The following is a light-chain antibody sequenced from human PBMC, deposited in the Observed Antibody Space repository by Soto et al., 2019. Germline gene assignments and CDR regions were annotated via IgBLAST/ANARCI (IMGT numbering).Light chain of an antibody. J-gene: IGKJ1*01. V-gene: IGKV3-20*01. CDR2: VAS. Sequence: EIVLTQSPGTLSLSPGERATLSCRASQSVTSNYLAWYQQNPGQAPRLLIYVASNRAPGIPDRFSGSGSGTDFTLTISRREPEDFAVYYCQQYANSRTFGQGTKVEI. CDR3: QQYANSRT. CDR1: QSVTSNY.